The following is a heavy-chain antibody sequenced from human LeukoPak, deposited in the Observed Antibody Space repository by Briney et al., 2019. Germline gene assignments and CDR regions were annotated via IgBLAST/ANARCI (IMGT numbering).Heavy chain of an antibody. J-gene: IGHJ4*02. V-gene: IGHV3-11*03. D-gene: IGHD2-2*01. CDR1: GFTFSDYH. Sequence: KTGGSLRLSCAASGFTFSDYHMSWIRQAPGKGLEWVSYISNTSDYTHYADSVKGRFTVYRDNARKSLFLQMDSLRVEDTALYYCAGPTCLRGGYCSTNFWGQGTLVTVSS. CDR2: ISNTSDYT. CDR3: AGPTCLRGGYCSTNF.